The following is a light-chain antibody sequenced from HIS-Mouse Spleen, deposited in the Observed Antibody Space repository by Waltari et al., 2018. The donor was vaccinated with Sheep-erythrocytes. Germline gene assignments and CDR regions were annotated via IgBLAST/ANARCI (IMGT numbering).Light chain of an antibody. Sequence: QAVLTQPSSLSASPGASASLTCTLRSGINVGTYRIYWYQQKPGSPPQYLLRYKSDSDKRQGSGVPCRFSGSKDASANAGILLISGLQSEDEADYYCSSYAGSNNVVFGGGTKLTVL. V-gene: IGLV5-45*02. CDR1: SGINVGTYR. J-gene: IGLJ2*01. CDR3: SSYAGSNNVV. CDR2: YKSDSDK.